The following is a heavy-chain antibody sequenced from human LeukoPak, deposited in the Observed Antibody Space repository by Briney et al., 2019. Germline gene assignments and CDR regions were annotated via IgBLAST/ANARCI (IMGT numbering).Heavy chain of an antibody. V-gene: IGHV3-23*01. CDR1: GFTFSSYG. Sequence: GGTLRLSCAASGFTFSSYGMSWVRQAPGKGLEWVSAISGTGGTTYYADSVKGRFTISRDNAKNSLYLQMNSLRAGDTAVYYCARKSSGWMGGPDYWGQGTLVTVSS. CDR3: ARKSSGWMGGPDY. D-gene: IGHD6-19*01. CDR2: ISGTGGTT. J-gene: IGHJ4*02.